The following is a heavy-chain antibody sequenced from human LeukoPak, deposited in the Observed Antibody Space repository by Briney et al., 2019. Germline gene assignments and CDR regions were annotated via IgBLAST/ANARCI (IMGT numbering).Heavy chain of an antibody. CDR1: GGSISSSSYY. D-gene: IGHD2-21*01. Sequence: PSETLSLTCTVSGGSISSSSYYWGWIRQPPGKGLEWIGSIYYSGSTYYNPSLKSRVTISVDTSKNQFSLKLSSVTAADTAVYYCARDLVLGDWGQGTLVTVSS. CDR3: ARDLVLGD. J-gene: IGHJ4*02. CDR2: IYYSGST. V-gene: IGHV4-39*07.